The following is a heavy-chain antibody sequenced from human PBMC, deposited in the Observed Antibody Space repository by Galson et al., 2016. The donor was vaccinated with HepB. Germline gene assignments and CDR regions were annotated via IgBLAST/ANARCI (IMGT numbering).Heavy chain of an antibody. V-gene: IGHV3-33*01. D-gene: IGHD1-26*01. CDR2: IWYDGGNK. CDR1: GFTFSSYG. J-gene: IGHJ4*02. Sequence: SLRLSCAASGFTFSSYGMHWVRQAPGKGLEWVAIIWYDGGNKYYADSVKGRFTISRDNSKNTLHLQMNSLRVEDTAVYYCARAPPPLYSGSLDYWGQGTLVTVSS. CDR3: ARAPPPLYSGSLDY.